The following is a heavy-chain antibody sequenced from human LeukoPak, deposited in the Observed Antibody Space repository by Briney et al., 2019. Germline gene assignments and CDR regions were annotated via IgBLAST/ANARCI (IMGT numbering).Heavy chain of an antibody. Sequence: SETLSLTCTVSGGSISSSSYYWGWIRQPPGKGLGWIGSIYYSGSTYYNPFLKSRVTISVDTSKNQFSLKLSSVTAADTAVYYCARHSSNSYYDFWSGSNWFDPWGQGTLVTVSS. D-gene: IGHD3-3*01. J-gene: IGHJ5*02. CDR2: IYYSGST. CDR3: ARHSSNSYYDFWSGSNWFDP. V-gene: IGHV4-39*01. CDR1: GGSISSSSYY.